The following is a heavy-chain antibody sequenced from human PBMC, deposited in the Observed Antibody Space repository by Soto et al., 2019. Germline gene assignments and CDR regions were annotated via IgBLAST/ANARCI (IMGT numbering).Heavy chain of an antibody. D-gene: IGHD3-10*01. J-gene: IGHJ6*02. CDR1: GGTFSSYS. CDR3: AREGEHRGRGPSSYYGMDV. CDR2: IIPIFGTA. Sequence: SVKVSCKASGGTFSSYSISWVRQAPGQRLEWMGGIIPIFGTANYAQKFQGRVTITADESTSTAYMELSSLRSEDTAVYYCAREGEHRGRGPSSYYGMDVWGQGTTVTVSS. V-gene: IGHV1-69*13.